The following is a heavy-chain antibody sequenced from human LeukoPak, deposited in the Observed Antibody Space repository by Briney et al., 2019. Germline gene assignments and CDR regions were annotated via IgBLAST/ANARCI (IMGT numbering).Heavy chain of an antibody. CDR3: ARAPSKYDFWSGYHYYYMDV. V-gene: IGHV3-21*01. J-gene: IGHJ6*03. CDR2: ISSSSSYI. Sequence: GGSLRLSCAASGFTFSNYSMNWVRQAPGKGLEWVSSISSSSSYIYYADSVKGRFTISRDNAKNSLYLQMNSLRAEDTAVYYCARAPSKYDFWSGYHYYYMDVWGKGTTVTVSS. D-gene: IGHD3-3*01. CDR1: GFTFSNYS.